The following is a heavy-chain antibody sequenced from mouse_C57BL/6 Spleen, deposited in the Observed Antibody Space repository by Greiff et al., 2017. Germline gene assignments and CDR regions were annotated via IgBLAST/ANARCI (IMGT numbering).Heavy chain of an antibody. J-gene: IGHJ3*01. CDR3: ARSYYGSNQFAY. V-gene: IGHV1-55*01. CDR1: GYTFTSYW. CDR2: IYPGSGST. Sequence: QVQLQQPGAELVKPGASVTMSCKASGYTFTSYWITWVKQRPGQGLEWIGDIYPGSGSTNYNEKFKSKATLTVDTSSSTAYMQLSSLTSEDSAVYYCARSYYGSNQFAYWGQGTLVTVSA. D-gene: IGHD1-1*01.